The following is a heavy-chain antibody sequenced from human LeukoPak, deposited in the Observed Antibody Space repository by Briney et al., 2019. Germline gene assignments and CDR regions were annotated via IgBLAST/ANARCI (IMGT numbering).Heavy chain of an antibody. CDR3: AKDMKGYYGYYMDV. J-gene: IGHJ6*03. V-gene: IGHV3-30*04. D-gene: IGHD4-17*01. Sequence: GGSLRLSCAASGLTFSSYAMHWVRQAPGKGLEWVAVISYDGSNKYYADSVKGRFTISRDNSKNTLYLQMNSLRAEDTALYYCAKDMKGYYGYYMDVWGKGTTVTVSS. CDR2: ISYDGSNK. CDR1: GLTFSSYA.